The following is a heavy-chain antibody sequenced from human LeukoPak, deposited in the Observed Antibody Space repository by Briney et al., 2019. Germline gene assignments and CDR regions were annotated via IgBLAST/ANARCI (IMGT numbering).Heavy chain of an antibody. CDR2: ISGSGGST. D-gene: IGHD2-2*01. V-gene: IGHV3-23*01. CDR1: GFTFSSYG. J-gene: IGHJ5*02. Sequence: GGSLRLSCAASGFTFSSYGMSWVRQAPGKGLEWVSGISGSGGSTYYADSVKGRFTISRDNSKNTLYLRMNSLRSDDTAVYYCARDAGDIVVVPAAQNQGFDPWGQGTLVTVSS. CDR3: ARDAGDIVVVPAAQNQGFDP.